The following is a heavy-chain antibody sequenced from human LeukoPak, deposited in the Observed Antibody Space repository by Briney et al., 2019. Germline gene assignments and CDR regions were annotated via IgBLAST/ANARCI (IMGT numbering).Heavy chain of an antibody. CDR2: IYHSGST. J-gene: IGHJ4*02. V-gene: IGHV4-38-2*02. CDR3: ASGKLVYQN. Sequence: SETLSLTCTVSGYSISSGYYWGWIRQPPGKGLEWIGSIYHSGSTYYNPSLKSRVTISVDTSKNQFSLKLSSVTAADTAVYYCASGKLVYQNWGQGTLVTVSS. D-gene: IGHD6-13*01. CDR1: GYSISSGYY.